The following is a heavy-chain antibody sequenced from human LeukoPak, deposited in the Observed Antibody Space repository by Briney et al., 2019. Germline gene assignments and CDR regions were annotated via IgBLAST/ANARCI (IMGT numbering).Heavy chain of an antibody. CDR3: ASGQYSSGWYLGNYYYGMDV. Sequence: ASVKVSRKASGYTFSSYAMHWVRQAPGQRLEWKGWTNAGSGNTKYSLKFQGRVTITRDTSASTAYMELSSLGSEDTAVYYCASGQYSSGWYLGNYYYGMDVWGKGTTVTVSS. J-gene: IGHJ6*04. CDR2: TNAGSGNT. V-gene: IGHV1-3*01. CDR1: GYTFSSYA. D-gene: IGHD6-19*01.